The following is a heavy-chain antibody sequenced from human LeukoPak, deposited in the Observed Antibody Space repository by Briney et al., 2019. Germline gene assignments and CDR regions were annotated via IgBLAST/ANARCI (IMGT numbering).Heavy chain of an antibody. J-gene: IGHJ4*02. CDR2: INSDGSST. CDR1: GFTFSSYW. CDR3: ARDHTIFGVALRY. D-gene: IGHD3-3*01. V-gene: IGHV3-74*01. Sequence: PGGPLRLSCAASGFTFSSYWMHWVRQAPGKGLVWVSRINSDGSSTSYADSVKGRFTISRDNAKNTLYLQMNSLRAEDTAVYYCARDHTIFGVALRYWGQGTLVTVSS.